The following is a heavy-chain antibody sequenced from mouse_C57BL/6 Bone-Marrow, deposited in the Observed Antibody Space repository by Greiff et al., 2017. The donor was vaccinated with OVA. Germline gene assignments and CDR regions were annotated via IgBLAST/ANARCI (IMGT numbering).Heavy chain of an antibody. D-gene: IGHD1-1*01. CDR3: ARDYGSSYGYFDV. CDR1: GYTFTDHT. Sequence: QVQLQQSDAELVKPGASVKISCKVSGYTFTDHTLHWMKQRPEQGLEWIGYIYPRDGSTKYNEKFKGKATLTADKSSSTAYMQLNSLTSEDSAGYFCARDYGSSYGYFDVWGTGTTVTVSS. V-gene: IGHV1-78*01. CDR2: IYPRDGST. J-gene: IGHJ1*03.